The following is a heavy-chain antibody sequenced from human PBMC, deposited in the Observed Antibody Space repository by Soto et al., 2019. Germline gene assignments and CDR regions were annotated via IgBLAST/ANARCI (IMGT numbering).Heavy chain of an antibody. CDR2: ISRDGTNK. CDR1: GCTFSDYS. D-gene: IGHD6-19*01. V-gene: IGHV3-30-3*01. J-gene: IGHJ4*02. CDR3: ARDSSGWYKFDY. Sequence: GGSLILSCVASGCTFSDYSMDLVRKAPGKGLDWVTVISRDGTNKYYADSVKGRFTISRDNSKNTLYLQMNSLTVEDTALYYCARDSSGWYKFDYWGQGTVVTVSS.